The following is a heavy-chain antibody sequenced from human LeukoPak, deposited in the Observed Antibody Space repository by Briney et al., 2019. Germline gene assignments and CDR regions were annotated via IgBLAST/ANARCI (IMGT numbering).Heavy chain of an antibody. CDR1: GYPFTKFY. D-gene: IGHD6-13*01. V-gene: IGHV1-46*01. CDR2: MSPNGDST. Sequence: ASVKVSCKASGYPFTKFYMHWVRQAPGHGLEWMGLMSPNGDSTLYSQKFQGRVTMTRDTSTSTDYMELSSLRSEDTAVYYCARVRRVVLGIAAAGTLDYWGQGTLVTVSS. CDR3: ARVRRVVLGIAAAGTLDY. J-gene: IGHJ4*02.